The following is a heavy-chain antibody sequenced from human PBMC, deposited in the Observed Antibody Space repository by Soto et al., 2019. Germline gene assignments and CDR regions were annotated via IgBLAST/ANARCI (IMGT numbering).Heavy chain of an antibody. Sequence: QPGGSLRLSCAASGFTFSSYAMSWVRQAPGKGLEWVSAISGSGGSTYYADSVKGRFSISRDNSKNTLYLQMNSLRAEDTAVYYCAKDLEVYCGGDLDYWGQGTLVTVSS. J-gene: IGHJ4*02. CDR2: ISGSGGST. CDR1: GFTFSSYA. CDR3: AKDLEVYCGGDLDY. V-gene: IGHV3-23*01. D-gene: IGHD2-21*01.